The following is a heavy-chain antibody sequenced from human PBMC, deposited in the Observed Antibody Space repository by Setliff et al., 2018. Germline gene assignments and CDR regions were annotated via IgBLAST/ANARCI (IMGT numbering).Heavy chain of an antibody. V-gene: IGHV5-51*01. J-gene: IGHJ6*03. CDR1: EYSFTTYW. CDR3: ARGEYTSLPSGVYYHMDV. Sequence: GESLKISCKASEYSFTTYWIGWVRQMPGKGLEWMGIIYPGDSDTRYSPSFQGQVTISADKSINTAYLQWSSLKASDTAVYYCARGEYTSLPSGVYYHMDVWGKGTTVTVSS. D-gene: IGHD6-6*01. CDR2: IYPGDSDT.